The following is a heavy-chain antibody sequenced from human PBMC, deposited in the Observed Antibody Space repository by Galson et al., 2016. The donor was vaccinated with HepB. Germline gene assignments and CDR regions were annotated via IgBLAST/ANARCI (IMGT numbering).Heavy chain of an antibody. CDR3: VTYCTGGSCKVGH. CDR2: VYAGGNT. CDR1: GFTVRSNY. V-gene: IGHV3-53*01. J-gene: IGHJ4*02. Sequence: SLRLSCAVTGFTVRSNYVRWVRHGPEKGLEWVALVYAGGNTNYSDSVKGRFITTRDESGNAMSLQMISLRREDTAVYYCVTYCTGGSCKVGHWGQGTRVTVSS. D-gene: IGHD2-8*02.